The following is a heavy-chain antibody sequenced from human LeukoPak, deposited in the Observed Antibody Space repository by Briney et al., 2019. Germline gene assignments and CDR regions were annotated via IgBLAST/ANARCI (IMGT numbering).Heavy chain of an antibody. CDR2: VYYSGNT. CDR1: GEPISSYY. V-gene: IGHV4-59*01. D-gene: IGHD3-3*01. CDR3: ARRDYDFWSGYWVWFDP. J-gene: IGHJ5*02. Sequence: SETLSLTCLVSGEPISSYYWSWIRQAPGRGPEYIGNVYYSGNTNYNPSLKSRVAISVDASKNQFSLKVDSVTTADTAVYYCARRDYDFWSGYWVWFDPWGQGTLVTVSS.